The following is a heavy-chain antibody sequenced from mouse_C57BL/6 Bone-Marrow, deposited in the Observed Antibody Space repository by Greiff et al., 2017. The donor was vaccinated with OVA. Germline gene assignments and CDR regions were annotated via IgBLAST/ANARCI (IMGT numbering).Heavy chain of an antibody. CDR2: VNPSNGGT. CDR3: ARLAITTVVAPYYAMDY. J-gene: IGHJ4*01. D-gene: IGHD1-1*01. V-gene: IGHV1-53*01. Sequence: QVQLQQPGTELVKPGASVKLSCKASGYTFTSYWMHWVKQRPGQGLEWIGNVNPSNGGTNYNEKFKSKATLTVDKSSSTAYMQLSSLTSEDSAVYYCARLAITTVVAPYYAMDYWGQGTSVTVSS. CDR1: GYTFTSYW.